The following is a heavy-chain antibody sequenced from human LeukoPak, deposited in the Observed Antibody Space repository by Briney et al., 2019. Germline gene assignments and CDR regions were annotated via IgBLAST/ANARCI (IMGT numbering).Heavy chain of an antibody. CDR3: VRQSEGLDP. CDR2: IGKNGNNE. Sequence: GGSLRLSCAASGFTFSSYAMHWVRQAPGKGLEWVAVIGKNGNNEFYADSVRGRFLISRDNSKNTLHLQMNSLTPDDTAVYFCVRQSEGLDPWGQGTLLTVSS. J-gene: IGHJ5*02. V-gene: IGHV3-30*04. CDR1: GFTFSSYA. D-gene: IGHD5-12*01.